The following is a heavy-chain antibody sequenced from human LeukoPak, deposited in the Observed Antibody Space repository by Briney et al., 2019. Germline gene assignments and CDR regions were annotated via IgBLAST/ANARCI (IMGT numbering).Heavy chain of an antibody. D-gene: IGHD6-6*01. CDR1: GFSLSTSGMC. CDR3: ARVRAFYSSSSEYYYYMDV. CDR2: IDWDDDK. V-gene: IGHV2-70*20. J-gene: IGHJ6*03. Sequence: SGPALVKPTQTLTLTCTFSGFSLSTSGMCVSWVRQPPGKALEWLALIDWDDDKYYSTSLKTRLTISKDTSKNQVVLTMTNMDPVDTATYYCARVRAFYSSSSEYYYYMDVWGQGTTVTVSS.